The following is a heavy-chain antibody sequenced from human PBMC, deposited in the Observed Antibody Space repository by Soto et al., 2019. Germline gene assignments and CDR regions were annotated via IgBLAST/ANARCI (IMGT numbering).Heavy chain of an antibody. CDR2: ISGSGGST. CDR3: ASGSYYYYYGMDV. Sequence: EVQLLESGVGLVQPGGSLRLSCAASGFTFSSYAMSWVRQAPGKGLEWVSAISGSGGSTYYADSVKGRFTISRDNSKNTLYLQMNSLRAEDTAVYYCASGSYYYYYGMDVWGQGTTVTVSS. V-gene: IGHV3-23*01. CDR1: GFTFSSYA. D-gene: IGHD5-12*01. J-gene: IGHJ6*02.